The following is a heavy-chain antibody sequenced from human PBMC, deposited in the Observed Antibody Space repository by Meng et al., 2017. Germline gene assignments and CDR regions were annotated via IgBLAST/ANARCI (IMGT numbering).Heavy chain of an antibody. CDR3: ARVSHTYYYDSSGYYPSDY. CDR1: GYTFTSYG. D-gene: IGHD3-22*01. V-gene: IGHV1-18*01. Sequence: RLVQSGAKVKKPGASVKVSCKASGYTFTSYGISWVRQAPGQGLEWMGWISAYNGNTNYTQKLQGRVTMTTDTSTSTAYMELRSLRSDDTAVYYCARVSHTYYYDSSGYYPSDYWGQGTLVTVSS. J-gene: IGHJ4*02. CDR2: ISAYNGNT.